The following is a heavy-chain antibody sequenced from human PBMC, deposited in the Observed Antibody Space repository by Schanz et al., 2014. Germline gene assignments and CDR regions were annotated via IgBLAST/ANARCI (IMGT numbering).Heavy chain of an antibody. CDR3: VRDTDYHFDY. CDR1: GFTFSDSW. J-gene: IGHJ4*02. Sequence: VHLVESGGGVVQPGRSLRLSCAASGFTFSDSWMHWVRQAPGKGLVWVSRTSNDGSFTTFADSVKGRFTISRDNAKNTLYLQMNSLRAEDTAVYYCVRDTDYHFDYWGQGTLVTVSS. D-gene: IGHD4-17*01. CDR2: TSNDGSFT. V-gene: IGHV3-74*01.